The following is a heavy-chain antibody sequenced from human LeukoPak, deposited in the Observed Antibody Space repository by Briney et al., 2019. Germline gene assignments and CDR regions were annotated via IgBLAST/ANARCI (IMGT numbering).Heavy chain of an antibody. CDR3: ARLGLGVGGPNWFDP. CDR1: GFTFSSYA. J-gene: IGHJ5*02. CDR2: ISYDGSNK. D-gene: IGHD3/OR15-3a*01. Sequence: GGSLRLSCAASGFTFSSYAMHWVRQAPGKGLEWVAVISYDGSNKYYADSVKGRFTISRDNSKNTLYLQMNSLRAEDTAVYYCARLGLGVGGPNWFDPWGQGTLVTVSS. V-gene: IGHV3-30-3*01.